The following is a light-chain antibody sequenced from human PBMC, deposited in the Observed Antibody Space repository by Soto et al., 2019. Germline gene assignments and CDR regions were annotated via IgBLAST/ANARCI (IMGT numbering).Light chain of an antibody. CDR2: AND. V-gene: IGLV1-40*01. CDR1: SSNIGNNF. J-gene: IGLJ2*01. CDR3: QSYDNSLLAYV. Sequence: QSVLPQPPSVSAAPGQKVTISCSGSSSNIGNNFVSWYQQLPGTAPKLLIYANDDRPSGVPDRFSGSTSGTSASLAITGLQAEDAADYYCQSYDNSLLAYVFGGGTKLAVL.